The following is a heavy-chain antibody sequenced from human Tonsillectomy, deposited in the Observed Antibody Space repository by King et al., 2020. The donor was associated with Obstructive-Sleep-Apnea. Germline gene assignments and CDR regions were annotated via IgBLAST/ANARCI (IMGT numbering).Heavy chain of an antibody. D-gene: IGHD6-6*01. V-gene: IGHV3-23*04. Sequence: VQLVESGGGLVQPGGSLRLSCAASGFTFSSYAMSWVRQAPGKGLEWVSAISGSGGSTYYADSVKGRFTISRDNSKNTRYLQMNSLRAEDTAVYYCASPTRAYSSSPSAFDYWGQGTLVTVSS. J-gene: IGHJ4*02. CDR3: ASPTRAYSSSPSAFDY. CDR1: GFTFSSYA. CDR2: ISGSGGST.